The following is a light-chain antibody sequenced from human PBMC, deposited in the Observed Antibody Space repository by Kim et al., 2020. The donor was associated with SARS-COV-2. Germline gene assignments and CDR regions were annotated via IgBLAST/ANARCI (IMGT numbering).Light chain of an antibody. CDR1: KLGYKY. CDR2: QNN. V-gene: IGLV3-1*01. Sequence: ESPRQTASITCSGEKLGYKYASWYKQRQGQSPVLVISQNNRLPSGIPERFSGSNSGNTATLTISGTQAMDEADYYCHAWDRNTAIFGGGTKLTVL. J-gene: IGLJ2*01. CDR3: HAWDRNTAI.